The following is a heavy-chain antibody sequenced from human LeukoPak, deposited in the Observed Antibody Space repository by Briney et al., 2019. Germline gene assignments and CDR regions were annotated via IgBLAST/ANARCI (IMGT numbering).Heavy chain of an antibody. CDR2: ISGSGGST. J-gene: IGHJ3*02. V-gene: IGHV3-23*01. Sequence: GGSLRLSCEASGFTFSNAWMSWVRQAPGKGLEWVSAISGSGGSTYYADSVKGRFTISRDNSKNTLYLQMNSLRAEDTAVYYCAKSSAYYPYAFDIWGQGTMVTVSS. CDR3: AKSSAYYPYAFDI. D-gene: IGHD3-10*01. CDR1: GFTFSNAW.